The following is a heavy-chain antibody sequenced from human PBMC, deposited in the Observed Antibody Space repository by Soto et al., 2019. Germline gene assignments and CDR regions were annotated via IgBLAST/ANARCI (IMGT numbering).Heavy chain of an antibody. D-gene: IGHD2-21*02. Sequence: SETLSLTCTVSGGSISSGDYYWSWIRQPPGKGLEWIGYIYYSGSTYYNPSLKSRVTISVDTSKNQFSLKLSSVTAADTAVYYCARALSGLLFEDAFDIWGQGTMVTVSS. CDR1: GGSISSGDYY. CDR3: ARALSGLLFEDAFDI. V-gene: IGHV4-30-4*01. J-gene: IGHJ3*02. CDR2: IYYSGST.